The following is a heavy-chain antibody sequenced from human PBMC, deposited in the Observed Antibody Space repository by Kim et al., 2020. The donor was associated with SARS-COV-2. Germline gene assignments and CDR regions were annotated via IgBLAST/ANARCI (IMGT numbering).Heavy chain of an antibody. CDR3: ARESYSSGKYNWFDP. Sequence: ASVKVSCKASGYTFTSYAMNWVRQAPGQGLEWMGWINTNTGNPTYAQGFTGRFVFSLDTSVSTAYLQISSLKAEDTAVYYCARESYSSGKYNWFDPWGQGTLVTVSS. CDR2: INTNTGNP. D-gene: IGHD6-19*01. V-gene: IGHV7-4-1*02. CDR1: GYTFTSYA. J-gene: IGHJ5*02.